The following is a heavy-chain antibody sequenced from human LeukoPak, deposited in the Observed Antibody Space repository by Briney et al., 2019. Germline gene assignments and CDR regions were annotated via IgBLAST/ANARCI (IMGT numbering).Heavy chain of an antibody. D-gene: IGHD3-10*01. CDR2: ISGSGGST. Sequence: GGSLRLSCAASGFTFSSYAMSWVRQAPGKGLEWVSAISGSGGSTYYADSVKGRFTISRDNSKNTLYLQMNSLRAEDTAVYYCAKDRSWIGFGGLFSNWFDPWGQGTLVTVSS. J-gene: IGHJ5*02. V-gene: IGHV3-23*01. CDR3: AKDRSWIGFGGLFSNWFDP. CDR1: GFTFSSYA.